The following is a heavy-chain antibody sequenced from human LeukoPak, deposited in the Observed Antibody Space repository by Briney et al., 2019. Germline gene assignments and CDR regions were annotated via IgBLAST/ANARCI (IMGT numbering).Heavy chain of an antibody. V-gene: IGHV1-46*01. CDR1: GYVFTNNY. J-gene: IGHJ4*02. CDR2: INPSGGST. CDR3: ARGGSPPFY. D-gene: IGHD3-10*01. Sequence: ASVTVSCKASGYVFTNNYMHWVRQAPGQGLEWMGIINPSGGSTGYAQKFQGRVTMTRDTSTSTVYMELSSLRSEDTAVYYCARGGSPPFYWGQGTLVTVSS.